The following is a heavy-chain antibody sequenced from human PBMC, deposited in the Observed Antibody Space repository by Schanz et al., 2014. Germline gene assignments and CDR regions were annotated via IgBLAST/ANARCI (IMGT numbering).Heavy chain of an antibody. J-gene: IGHJ5*02. CDR1: RYTFNTYG. CDR2: ISAYTNNT. CDR3: ARDRRRYCSTASCLHDNWFDP. D-gene: IGHD2-2*01. V-gene: IGHV1-18*01. Sequence: GPEVKEPGASVKVSCEASRYTFNTYGLNWVRQAPGQGLEWMGWISAYTNNTNYAQKVQGRVTMTTDTSTGTAYVELRSLRSDETAVYYCARDRRRYCSTASCLHDNWFDPWGQGTLVIVSS.